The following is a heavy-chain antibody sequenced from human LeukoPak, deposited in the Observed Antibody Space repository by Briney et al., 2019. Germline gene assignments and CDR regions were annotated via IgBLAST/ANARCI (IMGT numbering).Heavy chain of an antibody. D-gene: IGHD5/OR15-5a*01. CDR2: IYYSGTT. CDR1: GFSVSSEYY. CDR3: ARRSVYGDAFDI. Sequence: SETLSLTCAVSGFSVSSEYYWGRIRQHPGKALEWIGYIYYSGTTYQNPSLKSRLVISVDTSKNQFSLNLSSVTAADTAVYYCARRSVYGDAFDIWGQGTMVTVFS. V-gene: IGHV4-31*11. J-gene: IGHJ3*02.